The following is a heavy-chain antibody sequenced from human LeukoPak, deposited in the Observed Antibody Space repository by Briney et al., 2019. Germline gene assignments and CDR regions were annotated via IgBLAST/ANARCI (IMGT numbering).Heavy chain of an antibody. J-gene: IGHJ6*03. Sequence: GASVKVSCKASGYTFTSYGISWVRQAPGQGLEWMGWINTNTRNPTYAQGFTGRFVFSLDTSVSTAYLQISSLKAEDTAVYYCARHYCSSTSCPYYYYYYMDVWGKGTTVTVSS. V-gene: IGHV7-4-1*02. CDR2: INTNTRNP. D-gene: IGHD2-2*01. CDR1: GYTFTSYG. CDR3: ARHYCSSTSCPYYYYYYMDV.